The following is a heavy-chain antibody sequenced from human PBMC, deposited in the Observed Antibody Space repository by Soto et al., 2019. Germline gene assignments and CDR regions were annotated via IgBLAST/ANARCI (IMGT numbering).Heavy chain of an antibody. Sequence: SETLSLTCTVSGGSISSYYWSWIRQPPGKGLEWIGYIYYSGSTNYNPSLKSRVTISVDTSKNQFSLKLSSVTAADTAVYYCVRGYGSCFDYWGQGTLVTVSS. V-gene: IGHV4-59*08. CDR2: IYYSGST. D-gene: IGHD2-15*01. CDR1: GGSISSYY. J-gene: IGHJ4*02. CDR3: VRGYGSCFDY.